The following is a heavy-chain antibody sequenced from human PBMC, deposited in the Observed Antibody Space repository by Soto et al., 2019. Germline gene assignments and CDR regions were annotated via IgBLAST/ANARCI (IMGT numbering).Heavy chain of an antibody. CDR3: ARGRTHYDILTGYYYYGMDV. D-gene: IGHD3-9*01. Sequence: PGGSLRLSCAASGFTFSSYGMHWVRQAPGKGLEWVAVISYDGSNKYYADSVKGRFTISRDNSKNTLYLQMNSLRAEDTAVYYCARGRTHYDILTGYYYYGMDVWGQGTTVTVSS. CDR2: ISYDGSNK. J-gene: IGHJ6*02. V-gene: IGHV3-30*03. CDR1: GFTFSSYG.